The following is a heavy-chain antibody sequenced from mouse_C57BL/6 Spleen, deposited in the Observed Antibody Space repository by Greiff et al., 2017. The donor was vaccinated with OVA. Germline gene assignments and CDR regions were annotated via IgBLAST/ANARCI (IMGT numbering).Heavy chain of an antibody. Sequence: QVQLQQSGPGLVQPSQSLSLTCTASGFSLTSYAVHWVRQSPGKGLEWLGVLWSGGSTDSKAAFISRLSISKDNYKSHVFLKMNSRQADDTAIDYCAREGPDSSGSYFGYWGQGTTLTVSS. D-gene: IGHD3-2*02. CDR2: LWSGGST. CDR3: AREGPDSSGSYFGY. CDR1: GFSLTSYA. J-gene: IGHJ2*01. V-gene: IGHV2-2*01.